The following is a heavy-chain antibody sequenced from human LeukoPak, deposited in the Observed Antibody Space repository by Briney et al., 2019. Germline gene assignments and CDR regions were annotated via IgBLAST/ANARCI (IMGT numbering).Heavy chain of an antibody. Sequence: GGSLRLSCAASGFTFSAYYMSWVRQAPGKGLEXVXXIXSSGSTXXXADSVKXRFTISRDNAKNLLYLQMNSLRAGDTAIYYCVRDQDEDRGSTTFDRWGQGTLVTVSS. CDR1: GFTFSAYY. V-gene: IGHV3-11*01. CDR2: IXSSGSTX. D-gene: IGHD1-26*01. CDR3: VRDQDEDRGSTTFDR. J-gene: IGHJ4*02.